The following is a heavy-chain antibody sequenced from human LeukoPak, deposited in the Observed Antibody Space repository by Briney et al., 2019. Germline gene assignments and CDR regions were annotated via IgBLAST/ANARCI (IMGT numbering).Heavy chain of an antibody. Sequence: GGSLRLSCAASGFTFSSYGMHWVRQAPGKGLEWVAFIRYDGSNKYYADSVKGRFTISRDNSKNTLYLQMNSLRAEDTAVYYCAREGCSGGSCYSYDYWGQGTLVTVSS. V-gene: IGHV3-30*02. CDR1: GFTFSSYG. J-gene: IGHJ4*02. CDR2: IRYDGSNK. D-gene: IGHD2-15*01. CDR3: AREGCSGGSCYSYDY.